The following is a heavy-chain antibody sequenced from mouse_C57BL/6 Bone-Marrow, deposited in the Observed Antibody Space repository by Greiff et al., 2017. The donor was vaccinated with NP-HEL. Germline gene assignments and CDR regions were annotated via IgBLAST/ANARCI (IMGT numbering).Heavy chain of an antibody. J-gene: IGHJ3*01. CDR2: ISSGGSYT. D-gene: IGHD2-5*01. CDR3: AKRAYYSNPWFAY. CDR1: GFTFSSYG. V-gene: IGHV5-6*01. Sequence: EVQVVESGGDLVKPGGSLKLSCAASGFTFSSYGMSWVRQTPDKRLEWVATISSGGSYTYYPDSVKGRFTISRDNAKNTLYLQMSSLKSEDTAMYYCAKRAYYSNPWFAYWGQGTLVTVSA.